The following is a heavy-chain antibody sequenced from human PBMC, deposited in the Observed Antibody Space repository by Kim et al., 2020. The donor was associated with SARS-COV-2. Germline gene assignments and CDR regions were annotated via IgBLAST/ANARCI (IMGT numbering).Heavy chain of an antibody. CDR2: INSDGSGT. CDR3: DYDGKEGY. CDR1: GFTFSKYW. J-gene: IGHJ4*02. D-gene: IGHD4-17*01. V-gene: IGHV3-74*01. Sequence: GGSLRLSCAASGFTFSKYWMHWVRQAPGKGLMWVSRINSDGSGTSYADSVKGRLTISRDNDKNTLNLQMTILRVEDTAVYYCDYDGKEGYWGQGTRVTVSS.